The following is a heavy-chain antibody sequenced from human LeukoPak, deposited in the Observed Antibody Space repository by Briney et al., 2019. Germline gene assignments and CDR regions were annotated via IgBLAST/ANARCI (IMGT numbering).Heavy chain of an antibody. J-gene: IGHJ3*02. CDR2: IHYSGST. V-gene: IGHV4-59*01. D-gene: IGHD3-9*01. CDR1: GGSISSYY. CDR3: ATYRGYLTPADAFDI. Sequence: SETLSLTCTVSGGSISSYYWSWIRQPPGKGLEWIGYIHYSGSTNYNPSLKSRVTISVDTSKNQFSLKLSSMTAADTAVYYCATYRGYLTPADAFDIWGQGTMVTVSS.